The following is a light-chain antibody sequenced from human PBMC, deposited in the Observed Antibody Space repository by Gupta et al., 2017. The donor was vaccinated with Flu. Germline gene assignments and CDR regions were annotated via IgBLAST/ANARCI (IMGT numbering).Light chain of an antibody. CDR1: QSISSY. J-gene: IGKJ4*01. CDR2: AAS. Sequence: QMTQAPSSLSASVGDRVTITCRASQSISSYLNWYQQKPGKAPKLLIYAASSLQSGVPSRFSGSGSGTDFTLTISSLQPEDVATYYCQQNYSTPLTFGGGTKVEIK. V-gene: IGKV1-39*01. CDR3: QQNYSTPLT.